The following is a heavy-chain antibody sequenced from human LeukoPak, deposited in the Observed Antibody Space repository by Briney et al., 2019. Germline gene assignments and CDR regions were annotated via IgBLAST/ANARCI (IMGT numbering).Heavy chain of an antibody. J-gene: IGHJ6*02. V-gene: IGHV1-69*04. Sequence: GASVTVSSKASGGTFSSYAISWVRRAPGQGLEWMGRIIPILGIANYAQKFQGRVTITADKSTGTAYMELSSLRSEDTAVYYCARDVPTTLHYYYGMDVWGQGTTVTVSS. CDR2: IIPILGIA. CDR3: ARDVPTTLHYYYGMDV. D-gene: IGHD4-17*01. CDR1: GGTFSSYA.